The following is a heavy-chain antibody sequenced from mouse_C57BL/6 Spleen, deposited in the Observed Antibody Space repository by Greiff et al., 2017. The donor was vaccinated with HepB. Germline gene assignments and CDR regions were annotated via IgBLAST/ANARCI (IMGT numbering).Heavy chain of an antibody. J-gene: IGHJ4*01. CDR2: IYPRDGST. CDR1: GFTFTSYD. Sequence: VQLQQSGPELVKPGASVKLSCKASGFTFTSYDITWVQQRPGQGLEWIGWIYPRDGSTTYHEKFKGKATLTVDTSTSTAYMELHSLTAEDSAVYFWARQTTVVATDAMDYWGQGTSVTVSS. CDR3: ARQTTVVATDAMDY. D-gene: IGHD1-1*01. V-gene: IGHV1-85*01.